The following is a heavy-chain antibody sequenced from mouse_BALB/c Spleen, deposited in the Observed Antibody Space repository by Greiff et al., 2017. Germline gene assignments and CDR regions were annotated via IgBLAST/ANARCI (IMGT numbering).Heavy chain of an antibody. J-gene: IGHJ2*01. CDR3: ALIYYDYDECR. CDR1: GYTFTSYW. Sequence: QVQLQQSGAELANPGASVKLSSKASGYTFTSYWMHYVNQRPGQGLEWIGYINPCTGYTEYNQKFKDKATLTADKSSSTAYMQLSSLTSEDSAVYDCALIYYDYDECRWGEGTTLTVTS. CDR2: INPCTGYT. V-gene: IGHV1-7*01. D-gene: IGHD2-4*01.